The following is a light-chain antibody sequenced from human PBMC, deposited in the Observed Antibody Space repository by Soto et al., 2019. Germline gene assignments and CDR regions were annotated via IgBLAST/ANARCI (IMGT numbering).Light chain of an antibody. CDR2: GAS. CDR3: QQYNSWRQIT. V-gene: IGKV3-15*01. Sequence: EIVMTQSPATLSVSPGERATLSCRASQSIRINVGCYQQRPGQAPRLLIYGASTRATGIPARFSGSGSGTEFTLTISDLDSEDSAVYYCQQYNSWRQITFVQGTRLEIK. J-gene: IGKJ5*01. CDR1: QSIRIN.